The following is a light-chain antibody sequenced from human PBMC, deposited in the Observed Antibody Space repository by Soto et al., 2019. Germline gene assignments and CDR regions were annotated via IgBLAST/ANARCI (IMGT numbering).Light chain of an antibody. CDR1: QSVRSF. Sequence: EIVLTQSPATLSLSPGERAALSCRASQSVRSFLAWYQQKPGQAPRLLIYDASHRATGIPARFSGSGSGTDFTLTISNLEPEDFAVYYCQQRGDWPLTFGGGTKVEIK. CDR2: DAS. CDR3: QQRGDWPLT. V-gene: IGKV3-11*01. J-gene: IGKJ4*01.